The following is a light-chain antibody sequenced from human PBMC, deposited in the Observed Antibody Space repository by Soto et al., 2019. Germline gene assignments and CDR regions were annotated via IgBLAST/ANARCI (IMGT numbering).Light chain of an antibody. CDR3: QQYNNWPWT. V-gene: IGKV1-5*01. J-gene: IGKJ1*01. CDR2: DAS. Sequence: DIQMTQSPSTLSASVGDRVTITCRASQTISTWLAWHQQKVGKAPKLLIYDASTLHSGVPSRFSGSGSGTDFTLTISSLQSEDFEVYDCQQYNNWPWTFGQGTKVDIK. CDR1: QTISTW.